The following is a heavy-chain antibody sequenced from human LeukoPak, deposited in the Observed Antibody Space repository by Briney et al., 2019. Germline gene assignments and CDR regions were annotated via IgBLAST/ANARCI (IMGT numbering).Heavy chain of an antibody. D-gene: IGHD6-13*01. CDR3: ARHPARVAAAGAYFDY. Sequence: SETLSLTCTVSGGSISSYYWSWIRQPPGKGLEWIGYIHYSGSTNYKPSLKSRITISVDTSKNHFSLKLSSVTAADTAVYYCARHPARVAAAGAYFDYWGQGTLVTVSS. CDR1: GGSISSYY. V-gene: IGHV4-59*08. CDR2: IHYSGST. J-gene: IGHJ4*02.